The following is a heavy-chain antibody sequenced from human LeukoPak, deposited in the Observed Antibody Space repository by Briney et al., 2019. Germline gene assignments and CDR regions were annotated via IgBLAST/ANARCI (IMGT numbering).Heavy chain of an antibody. D-gene: IGHD3-22*01. CDR3: ARWDYDSSGYALYYFDY. CDR2: INTYTGNP. V-gene: IGHV7-4-1*02. J-gene: IGHJ4*02. CDR1: GYTFTSYA. Sequence: ASVKVSCKASGYTFTSYAMNWVRQAPGQGLEWMGWINTYTGNPTYAQGCTGRFVFSLDTSVSTAYLQISSLKAEDTAVYYCARWDYDSSGYALYYFDYWGQGTLVTVSS.